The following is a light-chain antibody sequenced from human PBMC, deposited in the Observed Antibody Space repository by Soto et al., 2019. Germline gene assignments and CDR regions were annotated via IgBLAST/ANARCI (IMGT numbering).Light chain of an antibody. Sequence: IQLTQSPSSLSASVGDRVTITCRASQGARSYLARYQQRPGKAPKLLIFGASTLQSGVPSMFSGGGSGTDFTLTITSLQPEDFATYYCHQVYTYPRTFGQGTKV. CDR2: GAS. J-gene: IGKJ1*01. CDR3: HQVYTYPRT. CDR1: QGARSY. V-gene: IGKV1-9*01.